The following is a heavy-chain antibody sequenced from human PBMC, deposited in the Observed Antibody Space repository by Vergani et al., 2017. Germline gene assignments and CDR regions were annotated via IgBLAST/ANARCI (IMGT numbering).Heavy chain of an antibody. V-gene: IGHV2-5*01. CDR3: AHSGRFGYFIDY. D-gene: IGHD6-25*01. J-gene: IGHJ4*02. CDR1: GFSLSTSGVG. CDR2: IYWNDDK. Sequence: QITLKESGPTLVKPTQTLTLTCTFSGFSLSTSGVGVGWIRQPPGKALEWLALIYWNDDKRYSPALKSRLTITKDTSKNQVVLTMTNMDPVDTATYYCAHSGRFGYFIDYWGQGTLVTVSS.